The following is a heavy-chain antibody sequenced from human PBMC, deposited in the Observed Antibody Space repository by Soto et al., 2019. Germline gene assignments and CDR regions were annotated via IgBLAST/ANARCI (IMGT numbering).Heavy chain of an antibody. V-gene: IGHV4-39*01. CDR2: IYYSGST. D-gene: IGHD2-2*01. Sequence: ETLSLTCTVSGGSISSSSYYWGWIRQPPGKGLEWIGSIYYSGSTYYNPSLKSRVTISVDTSKNQFSLKLSSVTAADTAVYYCSRDRTPTSQYSYCGQGSLVIVSA. CDR1: GGSISSSSYY. J-gene: IGHJ1*01. CDR3: SRDRTPTSQYSY.